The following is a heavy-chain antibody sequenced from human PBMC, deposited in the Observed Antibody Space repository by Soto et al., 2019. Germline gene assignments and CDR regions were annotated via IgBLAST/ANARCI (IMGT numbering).Heavy chain of an antibody. Sequence: EVQLLESGGGLVQPGGSLRLSCAASGFTFSSYAMSWVRQAPGKGLAWVSAISGSGSTTYYADSVKGRFTFSRDNPKNTLYLQMYSLRAEDTAVYYCAKTASGWFSAFDIWGQGTMVTVSS. V-gene: IGHV3-23*01. D-gene: IGHD6-13*01. CDR1: GFTFSSYA. CDR3: AKTASGWFSAFDI. J-gene: IGHJ3*02. CDR2: ISGSGSTT.